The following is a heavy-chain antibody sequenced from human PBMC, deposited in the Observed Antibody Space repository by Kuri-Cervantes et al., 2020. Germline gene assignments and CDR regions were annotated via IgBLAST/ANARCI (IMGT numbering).Heavy chain of an antibody. Sequence: GESLKISCAASGFTFSTFGIHWVRQAPGKGLEWVADIWYDGNKKYYADSVKGRFTISRDNSKNTVYLQMDSLRAEDTAVYYCARVTAAGQYYYYYYGMDVWGQGTTVTVSS. CDR3: ARVTAAGQYYYYYYGMDV. V-gene: IGHV3-33*01. J-gene: IGHJ6*02. CDR2: IWYDGNKK. CDR1: GFTFSTFG. D-gene: IGHD6-13*01.